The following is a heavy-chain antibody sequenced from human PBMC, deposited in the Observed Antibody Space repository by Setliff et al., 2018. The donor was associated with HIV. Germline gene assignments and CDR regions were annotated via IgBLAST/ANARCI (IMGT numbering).Heavy chain of an antibody. CDR2: IKKDGSDK. CDR3: ASSRPPDDSSGYLDH. D-gene: IGHD3-22*01. Sequence: GGSLRLSCAASGFTFSNSWMTWVRQAPGKGLEWVANIKKDGSDKFYVDSVKGRFAISRDNATNSLNLEMNSLRAEDTAIYYCASSRPPDDSSGYLDHWGQGTLVTVSS. J-gene: IGHJ4*01. V-gene: IGHV3-7*03. CDR1: GFTFSNSW.